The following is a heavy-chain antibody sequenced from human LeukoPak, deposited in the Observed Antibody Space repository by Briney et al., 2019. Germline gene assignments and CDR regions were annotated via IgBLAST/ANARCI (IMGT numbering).Heavy chain of an antibody. Sequence: PSETLSLTCTVSGDSISLYYWSWIRQPPGKGLEWIGYIYYTGSTKSNPSLKSRVTISLDTSKNQFSLNLNSLTAADTAVYYCARGIGNSRGTRFDPWGQGTLVTVSS. CDR2: IYYTGST. J-gene: IGHJ5*02. V-gene: IGHV4-59*01. D-gene: IGHD3-22*01. CDR3: ARGIGNSRGTRFDP. CDR1: GDSISLYY.